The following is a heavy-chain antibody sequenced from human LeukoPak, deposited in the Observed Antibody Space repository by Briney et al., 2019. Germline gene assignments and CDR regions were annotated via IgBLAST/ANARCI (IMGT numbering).Heavy chain of an antibody. CDR3: ARDGYFDY. Sequence: ASVKVSCKASGYTFTSYGIGWVRQAPGQGLEWMGWISGNYDNTNYAQKIQGRVTMTTDTSTSTAYMELRSLRSDDTAVYYCARDGYFDYWGQGTLVTVSS. CDR1: GYTFTSYG. J-gene: IGHJ4*02. V-gene: IGHV1-18*01. CDR2: ISGNYDNT.